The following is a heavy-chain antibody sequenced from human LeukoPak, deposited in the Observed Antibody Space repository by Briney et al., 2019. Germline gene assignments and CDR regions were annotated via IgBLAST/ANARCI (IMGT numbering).Heavy chain of an antibody. CDR1: GFTFGSYT. J-gene: IGHJ4*02. CDR2: ISHDGGNK. CDR3: ATPYTSGWSLYFDN. Sequence: GGSLRLSCAASGFTFGSYTMHWVRRAQEKGLEGVEVISHDGGNKYYADSVKGRFTISRDNSKNTLYLQMNGLRAEETAMYYCATPYTSGWSLYFDNWGQGTLVTVSS. D-gene: IGHD6-19*01. V-gene: IGHV3-30-3*01.